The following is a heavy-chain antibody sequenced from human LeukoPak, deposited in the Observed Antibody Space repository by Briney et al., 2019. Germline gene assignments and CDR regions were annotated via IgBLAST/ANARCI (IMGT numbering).Heavy chain of an antibody. Sequence: PSETLSLTCAVYGGSFSAYYWSWIRQPPGKGLEWMGEINHSGSTNYNPSLKSRATISVDTSKKQFSLKLSSLTAADTAVYYCARSSCSGGSCYLYNYYHYMDVWGKGTTVTVSS. D-gene: IGHD2-15*01. V-gene: IGHV4-34*01. J-gene: IGHJ6*03. CDR2: INHSGST. CDR1: GGSFSAYY. CDR3: ARSSCSGGSCYLYNYYHYMDV.